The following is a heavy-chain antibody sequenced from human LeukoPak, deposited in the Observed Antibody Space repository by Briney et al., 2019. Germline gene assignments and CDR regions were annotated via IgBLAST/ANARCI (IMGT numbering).Heavy chain of an antibody. CDR3: ALTYSSSWYNWFDP. Sequence: ASVKVCCKASGYTFTSYGISWVLNASGQGLEWMGCISAYNGNTNYAQKLQGRVTMTTDTSTSTAYMELRSLRSDDTAVYYCALTYSSSWYNWFDPWGQGTLVTVSS. CDR1: GYTFTSYG. V-gene: IGHV1-18*01. D-gene: IGHD6-13*01. CDR2: ISAYNGNT. J-gene: IGHJ5*02.